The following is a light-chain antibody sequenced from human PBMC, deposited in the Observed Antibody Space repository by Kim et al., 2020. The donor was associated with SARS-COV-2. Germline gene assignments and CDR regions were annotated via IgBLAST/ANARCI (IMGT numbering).Light chain of an antibody. V-gene: IGLV3-21*04. CDR1: SIGSKS. CDR3: QVWDSSSDHRVV. J-gene: IGLJ2*01. Sequence: PGTTARVSCGGNSIGSKSVHWYQQKSGQAPVLVIYYDSDRPSGIPERFSGSNSGNTATLTISRAEAGDEADYYCQVWDSSSDHRVVFGGGTQLTVL. CDR2: YDS.